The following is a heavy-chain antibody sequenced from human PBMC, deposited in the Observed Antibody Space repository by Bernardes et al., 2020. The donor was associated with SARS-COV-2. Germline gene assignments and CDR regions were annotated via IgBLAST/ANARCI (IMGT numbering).Heavy chain of an antibody. D-gene: IGHD2-2*01. CDR3: ARDAVYYAGGEYFKH. CDR2: ISAYKGNT. CDR1: GYTFSNSG. V-gene: IGHV1-18*01. J-gene: IGHJ1*01. Sequence: ASVKVSCKASGYTFSNSGISWVRQAPGQGLEWMGWISAYKGNTEYAQKFLGRVTMTIDTSTSTAYMELRSLRSDDTAVYYCARDAVYYAGGEYFKHWGQGTPVTVSS.